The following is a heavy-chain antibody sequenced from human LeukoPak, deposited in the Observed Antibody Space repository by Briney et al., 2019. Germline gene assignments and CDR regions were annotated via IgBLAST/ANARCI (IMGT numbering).Heavy chain of an antibody. CDR3: ASGYCSRASCQEWFDP. D-gene: IGHD2-2*03. Sequence: GESLKISCKGSGYSFTSYWIGWVRQMPGKGLEWMGIIYPGTSDTRYSPSFQGQVTISADKSIRTAYLQWSSLKASDTAIYYCASGYCSRASCQEWFDPWGQGTLVTVSS. V-gene: IGHV5-51*01. CDR2: IYPGTSDT. J-gene: IGHJ5*02. CDR1: GYSFTSYW.